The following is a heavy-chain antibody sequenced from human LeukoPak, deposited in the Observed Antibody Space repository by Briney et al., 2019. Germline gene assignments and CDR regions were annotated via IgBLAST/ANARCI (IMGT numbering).Heavy chain of an antibody. CDR1: GYSISSGYY. CDR2: IYHSGST. CDR3: ASMETSSGYYLGFDY. J-gene: IGHJ4*02. Sequence: SETLSLTCTVSGYSISSGYYWGWIRQPPVKGLEWIGSIYHSGSTYYNPSLKSRVTISVDTSKSQFSLKLSSVTAADTAVYYCASMETSSGYYLGFDYWGQGTLVTVSS. V-gene: IGHV4-38-2*02. D-gene: IGHD3-22*01.